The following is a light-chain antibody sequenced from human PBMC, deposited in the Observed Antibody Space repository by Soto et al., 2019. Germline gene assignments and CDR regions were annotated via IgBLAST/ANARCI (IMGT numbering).Light chain of an antibody. V-gene: IGKV3-20*01. CDR3: QHYGSSQCTFGQWT. J-gene: IGKJ1*01. CDR2: GAS. CDR1: QSGSSSY. Sequence: IVLTQSPGTVSLSPGERATLSCRVSQSGSSSYLAWYQQRPGQAPRLLIFGASTSATGIPDRFSGSGSGTDFTLTISRLEPEDSVVYFCQHYGSSQCTFGQWTFGQGTKVEI.